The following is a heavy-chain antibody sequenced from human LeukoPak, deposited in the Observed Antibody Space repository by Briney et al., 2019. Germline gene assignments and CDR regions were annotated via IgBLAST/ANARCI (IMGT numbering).Heavy chain of an antibody. CDR2: IKQDGSEK. Sequence: GGSLRLSCAASGFTFSSYWMSWVRQAPGKGLEWVANIKQDGSEKYYVDSVKGRFTISRDNAKNSLYLQMNSLRAEDTAVYYCARGDRYYYGSGSFDPWGQGTLVTVSS. J-gene: IGHJ5*02. CDR3: ARGDRYYYGSGSFDP. D-gene: IGHD3-10*01. CDR1: GFTFSSYW. V-gene: IGHV3-7*01.